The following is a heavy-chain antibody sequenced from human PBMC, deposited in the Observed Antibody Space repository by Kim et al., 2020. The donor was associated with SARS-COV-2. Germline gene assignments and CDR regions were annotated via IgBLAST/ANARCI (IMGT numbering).Heavy chain of an antibody. CDR3: ARGEVGTNKGPFHI. CDR2: INPSGSST. D-gene: IGHD1-26*01. Sequence: ASVKVSCKASGHTFTNYYMHWVRQAPGQGLEWMGIINPSGSSTTSAQKFQGRVTMTSDTSTSTFYMELSSLRSEDTALYYCARGEVGTNKGPFHIWGQGTEVTVSS. V-gene: IGHV1-46*01. CDR1: GHTFTNYY. J-gene: IGHJ3*02.